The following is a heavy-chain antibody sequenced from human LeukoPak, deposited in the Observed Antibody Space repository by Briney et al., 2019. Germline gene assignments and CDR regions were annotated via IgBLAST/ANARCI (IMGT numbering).Heavy chain of an antibody. D-gene: IGHD3-22*01. CDR1: GFTFSSYA. J-gene: IGHJ4*02. Sequence: GGSLRLSCAASGFTFSSYAMSWVRQAPGKGLEWVSAISGSGGSTYYADSVKGRFTISRDNSKNTLYLQMNSLRAEDTAVYYCAKDPIYYDGSGRSNDYWGQGTLVIVSS. V-gene: IGHV3-23*01. CDR3: AKDPIYYDGSGRSNDY. CDR2: ISGSGGST.